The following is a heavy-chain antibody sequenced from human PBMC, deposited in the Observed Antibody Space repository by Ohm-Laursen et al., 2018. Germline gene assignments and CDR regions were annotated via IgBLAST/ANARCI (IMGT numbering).Heavy chain of an antibody. CDR2: IIPIFGTA. J-gene: IGHJ6*02. V-gene: IGHV1-69*13. CDR1: GGTFSSYA. CDR3: AREEIAVAGTRYYGMDV. Sequence: SVKVSCKASGGTFSSYAISWVRQAPGQGLEWMGGIIPIFGTANYAQKFQGRVTITADESTSTAYMELSSLRSEDTAVYYCAREEIAVAGTRYYGMDVWGQGTTVTVSS. D-gene: IGHD6-19*01.